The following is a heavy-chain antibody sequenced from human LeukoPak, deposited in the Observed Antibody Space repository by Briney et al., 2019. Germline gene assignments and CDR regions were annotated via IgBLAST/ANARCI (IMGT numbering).Heavy chain of an antibody. Sequence: PSDPLSLTCAVYGEPLSSHYWSWIRQPPGKGLEWIGEINHNASTNYNPSLKSRVSISLDASKNQVFLNLSFVTAADTAVYYCAGLGDIAGTFDYWGQGTLVTVSS. CDR3: AGLGDIAGTFDY. CDR1: GEPLSSHY. J-gene: IGHJ4*02. V-gene: IGHV4-34*01. D-gene: IGHD2-15*01. CDR2: INHNAST.